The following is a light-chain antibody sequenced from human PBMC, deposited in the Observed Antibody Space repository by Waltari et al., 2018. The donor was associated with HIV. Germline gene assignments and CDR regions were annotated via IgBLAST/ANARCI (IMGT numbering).Light chain of an antibody. CDR1: SSDVGSYNY. J-gene: IGLJ2*01. CDR3: SSYAGSNILV. V-gene: IGLV2-8*01. Sequence: QSALTQPPSASGSPGQSVTISCTGTSSDVGSYNYVSWYQQHPGKAPKLMIYEVTKRPSGVPDRFSGYKSGNTASLTVSGLQAEDEADYYCSSYAGSNILVFGGGTKLTVL. CDR2: EVT.